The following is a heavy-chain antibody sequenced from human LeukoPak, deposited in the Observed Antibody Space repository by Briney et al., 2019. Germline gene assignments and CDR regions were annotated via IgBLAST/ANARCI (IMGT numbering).Heavy chain of an antibody. J-gene: IGHJ4*02. CDR3: AREEAHSSGSAY. V-gene: IGHV3-33*08. Sequence: QPGRSLRLSCAASGFTFRNYGMPWVRQAPGKGLEWVAVIWYDGSNKYYADSVKGRFTISRDNSKNTLYLQMNSLRAEDTAVYYCAREEAHSSGSAYWGQGTLVTVSS. CDR2: IWYDGSNK. CDR1: GFTFRNYG. D-gene: IGHD3-22*01.